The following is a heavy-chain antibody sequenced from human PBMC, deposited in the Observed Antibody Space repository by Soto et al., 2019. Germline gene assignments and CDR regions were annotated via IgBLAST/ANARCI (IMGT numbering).Heavy chain of an antibody. D-gene: IGHD2-15*01. V-gene: IGHV3-48*02. CDR1: GFTFGIYS. CDR3: ARGDRFRFSGDRCFSDGLFLS. CDR2: INGSSSTM. J-gene: IGHJ5*02. Sequence: EVQLVESGGGLVQRGGSLRLSCAASGFTFGIYSMNWVRQAPGKGLEWISYINGSSSTMYYADSVKGRFIISRDNADNSLYLQMNSLRDADTAVYYCARGDRFRFSGDRCFSDGLFLSWGQGALVTVSS.